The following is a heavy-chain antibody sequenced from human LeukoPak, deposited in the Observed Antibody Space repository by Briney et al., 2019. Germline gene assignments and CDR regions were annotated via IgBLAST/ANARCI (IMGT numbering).Heavy chain of an antibody. D-gene: IGHD2-2*01. CDR1: GGSISSYY. J-gene: IGHJ5*02. V-gene: IGHV4-59*01. CDR3: ARSVVPASMLNWFDP. CDR2: IYYSGST. Sequence: SETLSLTCTVSGGSISSYYWSWIRQPPGKGLEWIGYIYYSGSTNYNPSLKSRVTISVDTSKNQFSLKLSSVTAADTAVYYCARSVVPASMLNWFDPWGQGTLVTVSS.